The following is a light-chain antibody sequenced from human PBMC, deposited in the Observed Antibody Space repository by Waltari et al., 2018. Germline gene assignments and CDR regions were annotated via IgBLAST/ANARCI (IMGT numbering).Light chain of an antibody. V-gene: IGLV2-14*03. Sequence: QSALTQPASVSGSPGESITISCTGTRSDGGGYNCVSWYQQHPGKAPKLMIYDVSNRPSGVSNRFSGSKSGNTASLTISGLQAEDEADYYCSSYTSSNTLVFGTGTKVTAL. CDR1: RSDGGGYNC. J-gene: IGLJ1*01. CDR3: SSYTSSNTLV. CDR2: DVS.